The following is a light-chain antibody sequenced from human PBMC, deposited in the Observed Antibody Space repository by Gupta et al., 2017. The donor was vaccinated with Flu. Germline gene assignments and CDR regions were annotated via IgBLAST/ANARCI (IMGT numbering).Light chain of an antibody. CDR1: QSISSY. V-gene: IGKV1-39*01. CDR3: QQNDSNLSIT. CDR2: AAS. J-gene: IGKJ4*01. Sequence: DIQMTQSPSSLSASVGDRVTITCRASQSISSYLNWYQQKPGKAPKLLIYAASSWQSGVPSRFSGSGCGTDLTLTISSRQQEDFASYYCQQNDSNLSITFGRGTKVDIK.